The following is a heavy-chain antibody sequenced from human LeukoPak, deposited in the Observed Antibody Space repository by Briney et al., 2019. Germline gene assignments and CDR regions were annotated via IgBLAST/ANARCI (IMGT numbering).Heavy chain of an antibody. CDR1: GFTFNKYS. J-gene: IGHJ6*03. V-gene: IGHV3-66*04. CDR3: ARHGSITMVRGRLRYYYMDV. CDR2: IYSGGST. D-gene: IGHD3-10*01. Sequence: GGSLRLSCVASGFTFNKYSMNWVRQAPGKGLEWVSVIYSGGSTYCADSVKGRFTISRDNSKNTLYLQMNSLRAEDTAVYYCARHGSITMVRGRLRYYYMDVWGKGTTVTISS.